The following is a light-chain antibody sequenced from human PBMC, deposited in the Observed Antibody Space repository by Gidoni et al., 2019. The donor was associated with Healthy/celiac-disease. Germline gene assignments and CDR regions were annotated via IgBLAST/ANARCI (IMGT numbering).Light chain of an antibody. J-gene: IGKJ4*02. CDR2: AAA. CDR3: QHSNSTPRT. CDR1: QSSSSN. V-gene: IGKV1-39*01. Sequence: DTQMTQSPSSLSASVGDSVTFTCRASQSSSSNLSWYQQKPGKAPKLLFCAAASLQSGVPSRLSGSSSRTDFTLTISRLQPEYFATYYWQHSNSTPRTFGGGTKVEIK.